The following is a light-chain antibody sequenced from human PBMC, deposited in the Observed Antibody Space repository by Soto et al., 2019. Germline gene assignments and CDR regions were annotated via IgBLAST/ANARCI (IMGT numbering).Light chain of an antibody. V-gene: IGKV1-8*01. CDR1: QDINVY. CDR3: QQYYSSIT. CDR2: SAS. J-gene: IGKJ5*01. Sequence: IQMTQSPSSVSASIGDTVTITCRASQDINVYLNWYQQKPGEVPKLLIYSASTLHSGVPSRFTGSGSETDFTLTISCLQSEDFATYYCQQYYSSITFGQGTRLEIK.